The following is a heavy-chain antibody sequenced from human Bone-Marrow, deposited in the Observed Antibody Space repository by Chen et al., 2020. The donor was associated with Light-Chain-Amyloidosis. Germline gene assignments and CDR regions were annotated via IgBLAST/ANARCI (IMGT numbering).Heavy chain of an antibody. D-gene: IGHD2-15*01. Sequence: EVQLVESGGGLVQPGGSLRLSCAASGFTFSSYSMNWVRQAPGKGLEWVSYISSSSSTIYYADSVKGRFTISRDNAKNSLYLQMNSLRDEDTAVYYCGYCGGGSCYSRGAFDIWGQGTMVTVSS. CDR3: GYCGGGSCYSRGAFDI. CDR2: ISSSSSTI. V-gene: IGHV3-48*02. J-gene: IGHJ3*02. CDR1: GFTFSSYS.